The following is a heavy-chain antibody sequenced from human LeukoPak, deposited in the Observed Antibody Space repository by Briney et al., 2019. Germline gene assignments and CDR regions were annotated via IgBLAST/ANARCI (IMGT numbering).Heavy chain of an antibody. CDR3: ARHPYDILTGPSFDY. V-gene: IGHV3-74*01. J-gene: IGHJ4*02. CDR2: INRDGRST. CDR1: GFTFSSDW. Sequence: GGSLRLSCAASGFTFSSDWMHWVRQAPGKGLVWVSRINRDGRSTTYADSVKGRFTISRDNAKNTLYLHINSLRAEDTAVYYCARHPYDILTGPSFDYWGQGTLVTVSS. D-gene: IGHD3-9*01.